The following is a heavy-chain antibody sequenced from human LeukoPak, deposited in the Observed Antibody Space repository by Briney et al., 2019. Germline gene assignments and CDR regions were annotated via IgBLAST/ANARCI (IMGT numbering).Heavy chain of an antibody. J-gene: IGHJ3*02. CDR2: ISGSGGST. D-gene: IGHD3-22*01. Sequence: GGSLRLSCAASGFTFSSYAMSWVRQAPGNRLEWVSAISGSGGSTYYADSVKGRFTISRDNSKNTLYLQMNSLRAEDTAVYYCAKDIDSSGYHYDAFDIWGQGTMVTVSS. CDR3: AKDIDSSGYHYDAFDI. V-gene: IGHV3-23*01. CDR1: GFTFSSYA.